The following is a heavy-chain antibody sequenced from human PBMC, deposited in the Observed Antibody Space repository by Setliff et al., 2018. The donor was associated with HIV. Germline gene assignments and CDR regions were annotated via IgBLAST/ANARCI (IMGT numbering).Heavy chain of an antibody. CDR3: ARGSGTFYDVLTFGP. D-gene: IGHD3-9*01. J-gene: IGHJ4*02. CDR1: GGSITNGGYY. Sequence: SETLSLTCTVSGGSITNGGYYWSWIRQPAGKGLEWIGHIYTSGSTNFNPSLKSRVTISMDMSKNQFSLKLTSLTAANTAVYYCARGSGTFYDVLTFGPWGQGTLVTVSS. V-gene: IGHV4-61*09. CDR2: IYTSGST.